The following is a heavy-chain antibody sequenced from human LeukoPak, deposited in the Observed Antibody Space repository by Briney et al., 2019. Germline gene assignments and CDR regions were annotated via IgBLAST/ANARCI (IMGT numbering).Heavy chain of an antibody. Sequence: SQTLSLTCDVSGGSISSGLYSWSWIRQPLGKGLEWIGYIYHTGSTYYNPSLKSRVTISVDTSKNQFSLKLSSVTAADTAVYYCARDSSTTFDYWGQGTLVTVSS. D-gene: IGHD1-26*01. V-gene: IGHV4-30-2*05. CDR2: IYHTGST. CDR3: ARDSSTTFDY. CDR1: GGSISSGLYS. J-gene: IGHJ4*01.